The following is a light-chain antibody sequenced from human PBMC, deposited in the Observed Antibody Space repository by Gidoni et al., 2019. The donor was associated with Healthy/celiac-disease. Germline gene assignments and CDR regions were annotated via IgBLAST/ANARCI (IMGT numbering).Light chain of an antibody. CDR1: QSISSY. CDR2: AAS. Sequence: DIQMTQSPSSLSASVGDRVTITCRASQSISSYLNWYQQKPGKALKLLIYAASSLQSGVPSRFSGSGSGTDFTLTISSLQPEDFATYYCQQSYSTPPEPTFGQGTKLEIK. V-gene: IGKV1-39*01. J-gene: IGKJ2*01. CDR3: QQSYSTPPEPT.